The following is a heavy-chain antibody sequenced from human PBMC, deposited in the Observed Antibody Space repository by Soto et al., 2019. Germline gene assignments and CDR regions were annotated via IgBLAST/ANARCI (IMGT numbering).Heavy chain of an antibody. J-gene: IGHJ4*02. CDR1: GVSISNSSYY. V-gene: IGHV4-39*01. CDR3: ARHGSN. CDR2: IYYSGIT. Sequence: SENLSLTCTVSGVSISNSSYYWGWIRRPPGKGLEWIGTIYYSGITYYNPSLKSRVTISVDTSKNQFSLKLTSVTAADTAVYYCARHGSNWGQGTLVTVSS.